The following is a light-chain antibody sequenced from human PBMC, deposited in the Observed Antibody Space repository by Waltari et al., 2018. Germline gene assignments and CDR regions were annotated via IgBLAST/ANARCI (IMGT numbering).Light chain of an antibody. Sequence: DIQMTQSPSPLSASGGDRVSIACRAIQYISDYLNWYQQKPGKAPKLLISAASSLQSGVPSRFSGSGSGTVFTLTISNLQPEDFATYYCQQSKNAPLTFGGGTRVEI. CDR1: QYISDY. CDR3: QQSKNAPLT. V-gene: IGKV1-39*01. J-gene: IGKJ4*01. CDR2: AAS.